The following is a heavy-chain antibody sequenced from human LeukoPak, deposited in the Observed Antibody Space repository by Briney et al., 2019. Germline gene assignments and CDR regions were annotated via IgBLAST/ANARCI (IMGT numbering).Heavy chain of an antibody. CDR2: INQDGSEK. CDR3: ARDREGSSWYDF. J-gene: IGHJ5*01. CDR1: GFTFSSYW. D-gene: IGHD6-13*01. Sequence: GGSLRLSCATSGFTFSSYWMTWVRQTPGKGLEWVAHINQDGSEKYYVDSVQGRFTISRDNTNNSLYLQMNSLRADDTAVYFCARDREGSSWYDFWGQGTRVTVSS. V-gene: IGHV3-7*04.